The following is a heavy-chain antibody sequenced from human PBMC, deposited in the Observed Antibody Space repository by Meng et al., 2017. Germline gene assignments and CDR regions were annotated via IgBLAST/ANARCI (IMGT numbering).Heavy chain of an antibody. J-gene: IGHJ3*02. CDR2: ISYDGSNK. CDR1: GFTFSSYA. V-gene: IGHV3-30*04. Sequence: GGSLRLSCAASGFTFSSYAMHWVRQAPGKGLEWVAVISYDGSNKYYADSVKGRFTISRDKSKNTLYLQMNSLRAEDTAVYYCARDFDYDSSGYYYANDAFDIWGQGTMVTVSS. D-gene: IGHD3-22*01. CDR3: ARDFDYDSSGYYYANDAFDI.